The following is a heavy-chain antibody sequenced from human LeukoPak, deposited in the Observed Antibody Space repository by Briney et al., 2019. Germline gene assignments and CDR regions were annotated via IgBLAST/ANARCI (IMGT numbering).Heavy chain of an antibody. Sequence: PSETLSLTCTVSGGSISTYYWSWIWQPAGKGLEWIGRLYGSGSINYNPSLKSRLSLSGDTSKNQFSLKLSSVTAADTAVYYCAREARLASAAGLDVWGQGTVVTVSS. CDR2: LYGSGSI. CDR1: GGSISTYY. D-gene: IGHD5-12*01. V-gene: IGHV4-4*07. J-gene: IGHJ6*02. CDR3: AREARLASAAGLDV.